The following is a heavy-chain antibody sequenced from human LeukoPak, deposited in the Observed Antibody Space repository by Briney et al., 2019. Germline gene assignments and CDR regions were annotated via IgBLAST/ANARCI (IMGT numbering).Heavy chain of an antibody. D-gene: IGHD5-24*01. CDR3: ARDPRWLQCFDY. Sequence: GSPLRLSCAASGFTFSDYAVHWVRQAPGKGLEWVAIISYDGSNKEYADSVKGRFTISRDNSKKTLYLQMNSLRVEDTAVYYCARDPRWLQCFDYWGQGTLVTVSS. J-gene: IGHJ4*02. V-gene: IGHV3-30-3*01. CDR1: GFTFSDYA. CDR2: ISYDGSNK.